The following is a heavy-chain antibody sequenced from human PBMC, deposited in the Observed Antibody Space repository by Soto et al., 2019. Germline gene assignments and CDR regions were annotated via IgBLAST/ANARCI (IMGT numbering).Heavy chain of an antibody. J-gene: IGHJ6*03. CDR2: INPNSGGT. CDR3: ARYAKGPPTGDYDFWSGYSYYMDV. V-gene: IGHV1-2*04. Sequence: GASVKVSCKASGYTFTGYYMHWVRQAPGQGLEWMGWINPNSGGTNYAQKFQGWVTMTRDTSISTAYMELSRLRSDDTAVYYCARYAKGPPTGDYDFWSGYSYYMDVWGKGTTVTVSS. CDR1: GYTFTGYY. D-gene: IGHD3-3*01.